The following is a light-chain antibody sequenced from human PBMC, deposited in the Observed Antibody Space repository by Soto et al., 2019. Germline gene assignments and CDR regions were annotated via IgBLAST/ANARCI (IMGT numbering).Light chain of an antibody. V-gene: IGKV3-20*01. CDR3: QQCGSSPPP. Sequence: EIVLTQSPGTLSLSPGERATLSCRASQSVSSSDLVWYQQKPGQAPRLLFYGASSRATGVPVRFSGRGSGTDFTLSISRLDPEDFAVYYCQQCGSSPPPFGQGTKVEIK. CDR2: GAS. J-gene: IGKJ1*01. CDR1: QSVSSSD.